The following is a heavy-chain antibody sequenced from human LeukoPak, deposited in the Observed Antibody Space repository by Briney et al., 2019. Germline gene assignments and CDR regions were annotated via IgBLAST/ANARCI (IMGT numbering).Heavy chain of an antibody. J-gene: IGHJ4*02. D-gene: IGHD3-3*01. CDR1: GFTFSSYW. V-gene: IGHV3-74*01. CDR3: ACVAPYYDFWSGYYLFDY. Sequence: PGGSLRLSCAASGFTFSSYWMHWVRQAPGKGLVWVSRINSDGSSTSYADSVKGRFTISRDNAKNTLYLQMNSLRAEDTAVYYCACVAPYYDFWSGYYLFDYWCQGPLVDVTS. CDR2: INSDGSST.